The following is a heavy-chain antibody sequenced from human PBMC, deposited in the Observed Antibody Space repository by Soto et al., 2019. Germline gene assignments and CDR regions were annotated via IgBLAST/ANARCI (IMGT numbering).Heavy chain of an antibody. V-gene: IGHV1-3*01. CDR1: GYTFTSYA. J-gene: IGHJ4*02. D-gene: IGHD3-22*01. CDR3: ARDYDTSGYPRYYFDY. Sequence: AASVKVSCKASGYTFTSYAMHWVRQAPGQRLEWMGWINGGNGNTKYSQKFQGRVTITRDTSASTAYMELSSLRSEDTAVYYCARDYDTSGYPRYYFDYCGQGTLVTVSS. CDR2: INGGNGNT.